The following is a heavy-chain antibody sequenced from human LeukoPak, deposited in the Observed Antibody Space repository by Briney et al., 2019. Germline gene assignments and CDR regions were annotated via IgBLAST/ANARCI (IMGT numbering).Heavy chain of an antibody. Sequence: GGSLRLSWAASGFTFSRYSMNWVRQAPGKGLEWVSSISSSSSYIYYADSVKGRFTISRDNAKNSLYLQMNSLRAEDTAVYYCARDQGYGYRGDVDSWGQGTLVTVSS. D-gene: IGHD5-24*01. V-gene: IGHV3-21*04. CDR3: ARDQGYGYRGDVDS. J-gene: IGHJ4*02. CDR1: GFTFSRYS. CDR2: ISSSSSYI.